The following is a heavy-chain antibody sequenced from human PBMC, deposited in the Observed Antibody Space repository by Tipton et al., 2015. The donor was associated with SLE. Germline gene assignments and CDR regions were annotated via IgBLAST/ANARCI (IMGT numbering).Heavy chain of an antibody. CDR3: AKDRSGWYAFDI. CDR2: LSWNSGTI. CDR1: GFTFDDYA. D-gene: IGHD6-19*01. J-gene: IGHJ3*02. V-gene: IGHV3-9*01. Sequence: QLVQSGGGLVQPGRSLRLSCAASGFTFDDYAMHWVRQAPGKGLEWVSGLSWNSGTIGYADSVKGRFTISRDNAKNSLYLQMNSLRPEDTALYYCAKDRSGWYAFDIWGQGTMVTVSS.